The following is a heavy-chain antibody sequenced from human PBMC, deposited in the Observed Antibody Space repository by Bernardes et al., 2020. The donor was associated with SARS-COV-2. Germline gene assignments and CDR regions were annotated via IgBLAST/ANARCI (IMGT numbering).Heavy chain of an antibody. CDR1: GGSISSGDYY. D-gene: IGHD3-3*01. V-gene: IGHV4-30-4*01. CDR3: ARDKGRSITIFGVVRDYYYGMDV. Sequence: SETLSLTCTVSGGSISSGDYYWSWIRQPPGKGLEWIGYIYYSGSTYYNPSLKSRVTISVDTSKNQFSLKLSSVTAADTAVYYCARDKGRSITIFGVVRDYYYGMDVWGQGTTVTVSS. CDR2: IYYSGST. J-gene: IGHJ6*02.